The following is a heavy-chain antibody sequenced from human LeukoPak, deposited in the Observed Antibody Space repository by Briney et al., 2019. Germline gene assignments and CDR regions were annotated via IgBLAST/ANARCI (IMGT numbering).Heavy chain of an antibody. D-gene: IGHD3-22*01. V-gene: IGHV5-51*01. J-gene: IGHJ3*02. CDR1: GYSFTSYW. Sequence: GESLKISFKGSGYSFTSYWIGWVRQRPGKGLEWMGIIYPGNSDTRYSPSFQGQVNISADKSISTAYLQWSSLKAPDTAMYYCARIGSSGYYGYDAFDIWGQGTMVTVSS. CDR2: IYPGNSDT. CDR3: ARIGSSGYYGYDAFDI.